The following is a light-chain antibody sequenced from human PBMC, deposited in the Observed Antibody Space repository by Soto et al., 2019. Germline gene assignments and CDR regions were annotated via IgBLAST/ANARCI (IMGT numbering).Light chain of an antibody. CDR3: QQYGSSPPWT. CDR1: QYVTSTY. V-gene: IGKV3-20*01. CDR2: GAS. J-gene: IGKJ1*01. Sequence: EIVLTQSPGTLSLSPGERATLSCRASQYVTSTYLAWYQHKPGQAPRLLIYGASNRATGIPDRFSGSGSGTDFNLTISRLEPEDFALYYCQQYGSSPPWTFGQGTKVEIK.